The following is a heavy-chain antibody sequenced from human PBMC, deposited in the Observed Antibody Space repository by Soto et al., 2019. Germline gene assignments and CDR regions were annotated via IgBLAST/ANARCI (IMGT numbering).Heavy chain of an antibody. D-gene: IGHD3-22*01. V-gene: IGHV4-39*01. CDR2: IYYSGSS. CDR3: AGALTDYYDRSGDIL. J-gene: IGHJ4*02. CDR1: GGSMSNPEYY. Sequence: HLQLQASGPGLVKPSETLSLTCTVSGGSMSNPEYYWGWIRQPPGKGLEWIGSIYYSGSSYYNPSLNSRVTISIDTPKNQCSRKLSSVTAANTAVHYCAGALTDYYDRSGDILWGEGTLVTVSS.